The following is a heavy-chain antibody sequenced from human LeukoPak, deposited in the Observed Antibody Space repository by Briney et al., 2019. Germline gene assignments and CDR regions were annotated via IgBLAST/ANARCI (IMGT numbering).Heavy chain of an antibody. CDR2: VSTNDGNT. V-gene: IGHV1-18*01. CDR1: GYTFTDYH. CDR3: TRAPPGMTMMTDY. Sequence: ASVKVSCKASGYTFTDYHIAWVRQAPGQGLEWMGWVSTNDGNTVYAQRLQGRVTMTTDTSTSVAYMELRSLTSDDTAVYYCTRAPPGMTMMTDYWGQGTLVTVSS. J-gene: IGHJ4*02. D-gene: IGHD3-22*01.